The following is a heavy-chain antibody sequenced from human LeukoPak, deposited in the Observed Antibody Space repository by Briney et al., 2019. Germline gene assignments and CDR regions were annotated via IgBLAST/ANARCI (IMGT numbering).Heavy chain of an antibody. CDR1: GFTVSSNY. CDR2: IYSGGNT. Sequence: SGGSLRLSCAASGFTVSSNYVSWVRQAPGKGLEWVSVIYSGGNTYYADSVKGRFTISRDNSKNTLYLQMNSLRAEDTAVYYCARVLLYYYDSSGYQDYWGQGTLVTVSS. D-gene: IGHD3-22*01. CDR3: ARVLLYYYDSSGYQDY. V-gene: IGHV3-53*01. J-gene: IGHJ4*02.